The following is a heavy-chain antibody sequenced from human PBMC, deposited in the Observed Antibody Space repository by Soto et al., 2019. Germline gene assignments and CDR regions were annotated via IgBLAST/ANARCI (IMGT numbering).Heavy chain of an antibody. J-gene: IGHJ6*02. CDR1: GFTFSSYG. CDR2: IWYDGSNK. Sequence: GGSLRLSCAASGFTFSSYGMHWVRQAPGKGLEWVAVIWYDGSNKYYADSVKGRFTISRDNSKNTLYLQMNSLRAEDTAVYYCARVIVSYYLSYYYYYLMAVPSQGSTDIVS. CDR3: ARVIVSYYLSYYYYYLMAV. D-gene: IGHD4-4*01. V-gene: IGHV3-33*01.